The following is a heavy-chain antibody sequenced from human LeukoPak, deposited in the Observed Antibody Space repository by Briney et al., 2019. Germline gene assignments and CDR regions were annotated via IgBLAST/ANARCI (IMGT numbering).Heavy chain of an antibody. CDR1: GFTFSSYW. D-gene: IGHD3-22*01. V-gene: IGHV3-7*01. CDR2: IKQDGSEK. CDR3: ARDSGYHYDSSGSENFDY. J-gene: IGHJ4*02. Sequence: GGSLRLSCAASGFTFSSYWMSWVRQAPGKGLEWVANIKQDGSEKYYVDSVKGRFTISRDNAKNSLYLQMNSLRAEDTAVYYCARDSGYHYDSSGSENFDYWGQGTLVTVSS.